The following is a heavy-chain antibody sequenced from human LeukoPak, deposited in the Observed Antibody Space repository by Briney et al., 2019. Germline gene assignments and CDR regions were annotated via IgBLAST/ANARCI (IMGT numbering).Heavy chain of an antibody. J-gene: IGHJ4*02. CDR2: ISSDVSST. CDR1: GFTFSRYW. CDR3: ARGGARGYSYGPVDY. V-gene: IGHV3-74*01. Sequence: GGSLRLSCAASGFTFSRYWMHWIRQVPGKGLVWVSRISSDVSSTNYADSVKGRFTISRDNAKNTLFLQMNSLRAEDTAVYYCARGGARGYSYGPVDYWGQGSLVTVSS. D-gene: IGHD5-18*01.